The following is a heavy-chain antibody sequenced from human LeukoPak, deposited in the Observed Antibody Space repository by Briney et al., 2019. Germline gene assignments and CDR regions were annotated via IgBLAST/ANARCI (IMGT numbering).Heavy chain of an antibody. CDR1: GGSISSSSYY. CDR2: IYYSGST. CDR3: GYCSGGSCRRGYYFDY. Sequence: PSETLSLSCTVSGGSISSSSYYWGWIRQPPGKGLEWLGRIYYSGSTYYNPSLKSRVTISVDTSTNQFSRKRSSVTAADTAVYHCGYCSGGSCRRGYYFDYWGQGTLVTVSS. D-gene: IGHD2-15*01. J-gene: IGHJ4*02. V-gene: IGHV4-39*01.